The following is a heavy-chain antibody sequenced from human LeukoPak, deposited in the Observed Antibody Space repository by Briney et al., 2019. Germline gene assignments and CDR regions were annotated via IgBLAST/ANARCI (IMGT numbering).Heavy chain of an antibody. CDR2: IRDSGAEM. J-gene: IGHJ4*02. CDR1: GFTFSVYP. CDR3: ARDHNWAFDF. D-gene: IGHD1-1*01. V-gene: IGHV3-48*01. Sequence: GGSLRPSCAASGFTFSVYPMNWVRQAPGKGLEWLSNIRDSGAEMYYADSVKGRFTTTRDNAKNSLYLQMDGLRVEDTAVYFCARDHNWAFDFWGQGTLVTVSS.